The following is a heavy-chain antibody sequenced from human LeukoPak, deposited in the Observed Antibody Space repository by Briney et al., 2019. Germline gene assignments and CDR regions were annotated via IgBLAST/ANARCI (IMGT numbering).Heavy chain of an antibody. CDR1: GGSITDYY. J-gene: IGHJ4*02. V-gene: IGHV4-59*08. Sequence: SETLSLTCTVSGGSITDYYWSWIRQSPGKGLEWIGYINYSGSTNYNPSLKSRVTISGDTSKNRFSLKLTSVTAADPAVYYCARQTGSGLFILPGGQGTLVTVSS. D-gene: IGHD3/OR15-3a*01. CDR3: ARQTGSGLFILP. CDR2: INYSGST.